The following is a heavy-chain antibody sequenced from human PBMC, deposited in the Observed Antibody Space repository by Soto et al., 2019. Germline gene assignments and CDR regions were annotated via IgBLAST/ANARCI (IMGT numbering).Heavy chain of an antibody. CDR3: ARDGSYDYIWGSYRDTQLDY. CDR1: GFTFSSYW. D-gene: IGHD3-16*02. J-gene: IGHJ4*02. V-gene: IGHV3-7*01. CDR2: IKQDGSEK. Sequence: VQLVESGGGLVQPGGSLRLSCAASGFTFSSYWMSWVRQAPGKGLEWVANIKQDGSEKYYVDSVKGRFTISRDNAKNSLYLQMNSLRAEDTAVYYCARDGSYDYIWGSYRDTQLDYWGQGTLVTVSS.